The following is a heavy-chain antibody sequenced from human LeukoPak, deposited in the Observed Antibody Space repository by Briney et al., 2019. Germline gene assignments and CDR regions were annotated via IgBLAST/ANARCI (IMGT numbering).Heavy chain of an antibody. CDR2: IYPGDSTT. J-gene: IGHJ6*04. Sequence: GESLKTSCKGSGYSFATNWIGWVRQMPGKGLEWMGIIYPGDSTTRYSPSFQGQVTMSADESINTAYLQWSSLKASDTAMYYCARLPPYYYAMDVWGKGTTVTVSS. V-gene: IGHV5-51*01. CDR3: ARLPPYYYAMDV. CDR1: GYSFATNW.